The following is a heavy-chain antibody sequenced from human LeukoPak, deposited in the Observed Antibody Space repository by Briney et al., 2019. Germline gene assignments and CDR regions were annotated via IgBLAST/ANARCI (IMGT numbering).Heavy chain of an antibody. CDR2: VYSEDIT. CDR1: GITVSSDY. J-gene: IGHJ4*02. V-gene: IGHV3-53*01. CDR3: TRDSTTFRFGY. D-gene: IGHD4-11*01. Sequence: QPGGSLRLSCAASGITVSSDYMSWVRQAPGKGLEWVSIVYSEDITHYIDSVKGRFTTSRDTPRNTVYLQMNSLSPDDTAVYYCTRDSTTFRFGYWGQGALVTVSS.